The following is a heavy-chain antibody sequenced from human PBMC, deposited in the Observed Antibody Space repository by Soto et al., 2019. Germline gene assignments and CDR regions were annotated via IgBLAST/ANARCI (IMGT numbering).Heavy chain of an antibody. J-gene: IGHJ4*02. V-gene: IGHV3-23*01. D-gene: IGHD6-13*01. CDR1: GFTFSSYA. CDR2: ISGSGGST. Sequence: PVGSLRLSCAASGFTFSSYAMSWVRQAPGKGLEWVSAISGSGGSTYYADSVKGRFTISRDNSKNTLYLQMNSLRAEDTAVYYCANQGIAAAGRTLDYWGQGTLVTVSS. CDR3: ANQGIAAAGRTLDY.